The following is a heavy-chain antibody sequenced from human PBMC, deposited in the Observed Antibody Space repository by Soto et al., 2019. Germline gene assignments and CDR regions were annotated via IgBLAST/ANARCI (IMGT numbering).Heavy chain of an antibody. CDR2: IFYGGST. CDR1: GGTISGHY. CDR3: ARHEKAPIEDIVLVPAASFDP. J-gene: IGHJ5*02. V-gene: IGHV4-59*08. Sequence: SETLSLTCTVSGGTISGHYWTWIRQPPGKGLECIGYIFYGGSTNYNPSLKSRVTMSLDTSKNQFSLRLSSVTAADTAVYYCARHEKAPIEDIVLVPAASFDPWGQGTLVTVSS. D-gene: IGHD2-2*01.